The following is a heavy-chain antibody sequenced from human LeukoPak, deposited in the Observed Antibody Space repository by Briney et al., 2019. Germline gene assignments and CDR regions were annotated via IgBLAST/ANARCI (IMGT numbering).Heavy chain of an antibody. CDR2: IRYDGSNK. CDR3: AKDRSGTTDYFDY. CDR1: GFTFSSYG. V-gene: IGHV3-30*02. Sequence: GGSLRLSCAASGFTFSSYGMHWVRQAPGKGLEWEAVIRYDGSNKYYADSVKGRFTISRDNSKNTLYLQMNSLRAEDTAVYYCAKDRSGTTDYFDYWGQGTLVTVSS. J-gene: IGHJ4*02. D-gene: IGHD1-7*01.